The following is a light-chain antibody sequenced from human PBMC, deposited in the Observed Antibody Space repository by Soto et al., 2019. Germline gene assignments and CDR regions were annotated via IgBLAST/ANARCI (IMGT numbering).Light chain of an antibody. CDR2: EVN. V-gene: IGLV2-8*01. Sequence: QSALTQPPSASGSPGQSFAISCTLTSSDVGGYNYVSWYQQHPGKAPKLMIYEVNKRPSGVPDRSSGSKSGNTASLTVSGLQAEDEADYYCSSYAGSSNVFGTGTKVTVL. J-gene: IGLJ1*01. CDR1: SSDVGGYNY. CDR3: SSYAGSSNV.